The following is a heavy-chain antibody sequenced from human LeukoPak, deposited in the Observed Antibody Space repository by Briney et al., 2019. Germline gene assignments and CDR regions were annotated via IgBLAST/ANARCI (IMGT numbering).Heavy chain of an antibody. Sequence: GGSLRLSCAASGFTFSSYAMSWVRQAPGKGLEWVSAISGSGGSTYYADSVKGRFTISRDNSKNTLYLQMNSLRAEDTAVYYCAKDQERLKYYYDSSGYNNWGFDYWGQGTLVTVSS. J-gene: IGHJ4*02. CDR2: ISGSGGST. V-gene: IGHV3-23*01. CDR3: AKDQERLKYYYDSSGYNNWGFDY. CDR1: GFTFSSYA. D-gene: IGHD3-22*01.